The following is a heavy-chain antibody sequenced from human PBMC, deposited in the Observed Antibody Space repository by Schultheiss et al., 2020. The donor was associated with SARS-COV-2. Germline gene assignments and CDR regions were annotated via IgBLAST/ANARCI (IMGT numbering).Heavy chain of an antibody. V-gene: IGHV3-30*11. CDR1: GFTFSSYA. J-gene: IGHJ4*02. CDR2: ISYDGSNK. Sequence: GGSLRLSCAASGFTFSSYAMHWVRQAPGKGLEWVAVISYDGSNKYYADSVKGRITVSRDNSRNTLYLQMNSLRTEDTAVYYCTRGEQAPFDYWGQGTLVTVSS. D-gene: IGHD1/OR15-1a*01. CDR3: TRGEQAPFDY.